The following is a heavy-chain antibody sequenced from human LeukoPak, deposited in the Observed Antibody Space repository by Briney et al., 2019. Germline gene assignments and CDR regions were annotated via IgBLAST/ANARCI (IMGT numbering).Heavy chain of an antibody. CDR3: ARARYSSGYTYYGMDV. CDR1: GGSISSGGYY. J-gene: IGHJ6*02. V-gene: IGHV4-31*03. D-gene: IGHD3-22*01. CDR2: IYYNESP. Sequence: TLSLTCTVSGGSISSGGYYWSWIRQHPEKGLEWIGYIYYNESPYYNPSLKSRVIMSVDTSKNQFSLKLSSVTAADTALYYCARARYSSGYTYYGMDVWGQGTTVTVSS.